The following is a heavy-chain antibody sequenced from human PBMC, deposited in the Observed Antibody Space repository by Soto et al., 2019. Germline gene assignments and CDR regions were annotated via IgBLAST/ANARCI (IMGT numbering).Heavy chain of an antibody. CDR3: ARGIASGSYSGDY. CDR1: GGTFGSYA. J-gene: IGHJ4*02. Sequence: SVKVSCKASGGTFGSYAISWVRQAPGQGLEWMGGIIPIFGTANYAQKFQGRVTITADESTSTAYMELSSLRSEDTAVYYCARGIASGSYSGDYWGQGTLVTVSS. D-gene: IGHD1-26*01. CDR2: IIPIFGTA. V-gene: IGHV1-69*13.